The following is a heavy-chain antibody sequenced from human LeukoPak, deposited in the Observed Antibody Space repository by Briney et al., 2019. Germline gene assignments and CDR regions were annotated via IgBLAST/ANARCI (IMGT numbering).Heavy chain of an antibody. CDR1: GGSISGYY. J-gene: IGHJ4*02. D-gene: IGHD5-18*01. CDR2: ISYTGSA. Sequence: SQTLSLTCTVSGGSISGYYWNWSRQPPGNGLEWFGYISYTGSADYNPSPKSRVTISVDTSKNQFSLKLTSLTAADTAVYYCARDKQPGDYWGQGTLVTVSS. V-gene: IGHV4-59*01. CDR3: ARDKQPGDY.